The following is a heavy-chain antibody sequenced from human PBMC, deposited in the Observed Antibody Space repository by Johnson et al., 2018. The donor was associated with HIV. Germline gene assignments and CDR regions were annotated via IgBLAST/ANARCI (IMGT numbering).Heavy chain of an antibody. Sequence: VQLVESGGGLVQPGGSLRLSCAASGITVGTNYMSWVRQAPGKGLEWVSVIFSVGDVYYADSVKGRFTISRDNSKNTLYLQMNSLGAEDTAVYYCAKGRWEATTYDDAFDIWGQGTMVTVSS. CDR3: AKGRWEATTYDDAFDI. D-gene: IGHD1-26*01. CDR1: GITVGTNY. V-gene: IGHV3-66*02. J-gene: IGHJ3*02. CDR2: IFSVGDV.